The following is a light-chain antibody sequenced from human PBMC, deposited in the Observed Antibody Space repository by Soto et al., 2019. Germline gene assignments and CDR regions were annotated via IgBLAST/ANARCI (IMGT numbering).Light chain of an antibody. J-gene: IGLJ1*01. CDR3: QSYDSSLSGAYV. CDR1: SSNIGAGYD. V-gene: IGLV1-40*01. Sequence: QSALTQPPSVSGAPGQRVTISCTGGSSNIGAGYDVHWYQQLPGTAPKLLIYGNSNRPSGVPDRFSGSKSGTSASLAITGLQAEDEADYYCQSYDSSLSGAYVFGTGTKVTVL. CDR2: GNS.